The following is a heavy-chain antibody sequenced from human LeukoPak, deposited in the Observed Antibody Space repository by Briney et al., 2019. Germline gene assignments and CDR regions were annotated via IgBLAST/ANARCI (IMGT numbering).Heavy chain of an antibody. CDR2: INTDGSGT. Sequence: GGSLRLSCVVSGFTFSSYWMYWVRQAPGEGLVWVSRINTDGSGTRYADSVKGRSTISRDNAKNTLYLQMNSLRAEDTAVYYCARDQGPYYWGQGTLVTVSS. J-gene: IGHJ4*02. CDR3: ARDQGPYY. V-gene: IGHV3-74*01. CDR1: GFTFSSYW.